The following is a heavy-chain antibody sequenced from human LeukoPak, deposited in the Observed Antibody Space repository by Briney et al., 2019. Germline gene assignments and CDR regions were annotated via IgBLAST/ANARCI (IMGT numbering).Heavy chain of an antibody. CDR1: GFTFSSYW. V-gene: IGHV3-7*03. Sequence: GGSLRLSCAVSGFTFSSYWMSWVRQAPGKGLEWVANIKEDGSDKNYVDSVKGRLTISRDNAKNSLFLQMNSLRAEDTAVYYCARSIAAAGDYWGQGTLVTVSS. CDR2: IKEDGSDK. CDR3: ARSIAAAGDY. J-gene: IGHJ4*02. D-gene: IGHD6-13*01.